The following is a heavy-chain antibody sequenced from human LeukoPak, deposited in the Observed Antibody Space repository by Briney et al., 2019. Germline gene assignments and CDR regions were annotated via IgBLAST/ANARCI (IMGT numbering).Heavy chain of an antibody. J-gene: IGHJ4*02. CDR1: GFTFSSYA. V-gene: IGHV3-30-3*01. D-gene: IGHD2-2*01. CDR2: ISYDGSNK. Sequence: GGSLRLSCAASGFTFSSYAMHWVRQAPGKGLEWVAVISYDGSNKYYADSVKGRFTISRDNSKNTLYLQMNSLRAEDTAVYYCAKDPGIVVVPAAIGAWGQGTLVTVSS. CDR3: AKDPGIVVVPAAIGA.